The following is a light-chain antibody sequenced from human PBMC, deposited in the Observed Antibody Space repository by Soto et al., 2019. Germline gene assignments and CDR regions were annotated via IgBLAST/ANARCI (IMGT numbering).Light chain of an antibody. CDR3: QQFLSYPIT. CDR1: QDIRGA. J-gene: IGKJ5*01. Sequence: AIQLTQSPSSLSASVGDRVTITCRASQDIRGALAWYQQSPGKPPKLLIYDASTLESGVPSRFSGSSSGTHSTLTISSLQPEDPATYYCQQFLSYPITFGQGTRVEI. V-gene: IGKV1-13*02. CDR2: DAS.